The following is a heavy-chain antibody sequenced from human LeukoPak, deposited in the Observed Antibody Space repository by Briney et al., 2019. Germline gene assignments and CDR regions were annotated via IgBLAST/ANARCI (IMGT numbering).Heavy chain of an antibody. CDR2: INHSGST. J-gene: IGHJ5*02. Sequence: SETLSLTCAVYGGSFSGYYRSWIRQPPGKGLEWIGEINHSGSTNYNPSLKSRVTISVDTSKNQFSLKLSSVTAADTAVYYCARRGSYGSGSYYLAWGQGTLVTISS. CDR1: GGSFSGYY. D-gene: IGHD3-10*01. CDR3: ARRGSYGSGSYYLA. V-gene: IGHV4-34*01.